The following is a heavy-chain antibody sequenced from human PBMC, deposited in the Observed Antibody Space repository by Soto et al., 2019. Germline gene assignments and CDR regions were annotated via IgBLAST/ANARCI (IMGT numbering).Heavy chain of an antibody. CDR1: GYSFTNFW. CDR2: IDPRDSYS. D-gene: IGHD3-22*01. CDR3: ARLNDSDSSGYLIDDY. Sequence: GESLKISCKGSGYSFTNFWINWVRQTPGKGLEWMGRIDPRDSYSNYSPSFEGHVTISAEKSISTVYLQWNSLKASDTAMYYCARLNDSDSSGYLIDDYWGQGTLVTVSS. J-gene: IGHJ4*02. V-gene: IGHV5-10-1*01.